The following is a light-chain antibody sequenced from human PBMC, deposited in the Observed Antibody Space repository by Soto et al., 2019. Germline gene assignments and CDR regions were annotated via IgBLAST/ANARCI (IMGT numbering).Light chain of an antibody. CDR3: AAWDASLSGGV. CDR2: RNN. Sequence: QAVVTQPPSASGTPGQGVTISCSGSSSNIGSDYVYWYQQLPGTAPKLLIYRNNQRPSGVPDRFSGSKSGTSASLAISGLRSEDEADYYCAAWDASLSGGVFGGGTKLTVL. J-gene: IGLJ3*02. V-gene: IGLV1-47*01. CDR1: SSNIGSDY.